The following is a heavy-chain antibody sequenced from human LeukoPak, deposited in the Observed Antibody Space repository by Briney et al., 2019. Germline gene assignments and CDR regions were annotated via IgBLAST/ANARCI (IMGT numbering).Heavy chain of an antibody. CDR1: GFTVSSNY. Sequence: LSGGSLRLSCAASGFTVSSNYMSWVRQAPGKGLEWVAVISYDGSNKYYADSVKGRFTISRDNSKNTLYLQMNSLRAEDTAVYYCARPLGYCSGGSCYSSYFDYWGQGTLVTVSS. J-gene: IGHJ4*02. V-gene: IGHV3-30-3*01. D-gene: IGHD2-15*01. CDR3: ARPLGYCSGGSCYSSYFDY. CDR2: ISYDGSNK.